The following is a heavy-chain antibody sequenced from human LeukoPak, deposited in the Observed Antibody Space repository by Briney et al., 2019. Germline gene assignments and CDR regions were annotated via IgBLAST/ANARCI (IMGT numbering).Heavy chain of an antibody. CDR2: IYPGDSDI. J-gene: IGHJ4*02. Sequence: GESLKISCKGSGNSFTNYWIGWVRQMPGKGLEWMGIIYPGDSDIRYSPSFQGQVTISADKSISTAYLQWSSLKASDTAMYYCARHSVVLLPAAILPTDWGQGTLVTVSS. V-gene: IGHV5-51*01. CDR3: ARHSVVLLPAAILPTD. D-gene: IGHD2-2*02. CDR1: GNSFTNYW.